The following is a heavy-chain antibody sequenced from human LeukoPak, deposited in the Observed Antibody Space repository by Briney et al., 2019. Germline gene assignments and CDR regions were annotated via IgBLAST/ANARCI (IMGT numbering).Heavy chain of an antibody. D-gene: IGHD3-22*01. CDR3: AKEDYYDTSGYYSQYFDF. V-gene: IGHV3-23*01. J-gene: IGHJ4*02. CDR1: GFTFNIYA. Sequence: PGGSLRLSCAASGFTFNIYAMSWVRQVPGKGLEWVSAISGSGGSTYYADSVKGRFTISRDNSKNTLYLQMNSLRAEDTAVYYCAKEDYYDTSGYYSQYFDFWGQGTLVTVSS. CDR2: ISGSGGST.